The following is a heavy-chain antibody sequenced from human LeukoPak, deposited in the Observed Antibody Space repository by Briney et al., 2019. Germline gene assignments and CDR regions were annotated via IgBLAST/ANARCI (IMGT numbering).Heavy chain of an antibody. CDR1: GYTLTELS. V-gene: IGHV1-24*01. D-gene: IGHD2-15*01. Sequence: ASVKVSCTVSGYTLTELSMHWVRQAPGKGREWMGGFDPEDGETICAQKFQGRVTMTEDTSTDTAYMELSSLRSEDTAVYYCATKVYCSGGSCYSFDYWGQGTLVTVSS. CDR2: FDPEDGET. CDR3: ATKVYCSGGSCYSFDY. J-gene: IGHJ4*02.